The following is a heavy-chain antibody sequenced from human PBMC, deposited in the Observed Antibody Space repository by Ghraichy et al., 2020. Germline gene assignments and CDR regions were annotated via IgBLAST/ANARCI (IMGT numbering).Heavy chain of an antibody. Sequence: GGSLRLSCAASGLAFRNYPMHWVRQAPGKGLEWVARISNLERDELYGEMYADSVRGRVTISRDNSKNMLYLQIDSLKPEDTAVYYCAKSPVSSDWYRTIDYFDYWGQGTLVTVSS. CDR2: ISNLERDE. V-gene: IGHV3-30*18. D-gene: IGHD6-13*01. J-gene: IGHJ4*02. CDR1: GLAFRNYP. CDR3: AKSPVSSDWYRTIDYFDY.